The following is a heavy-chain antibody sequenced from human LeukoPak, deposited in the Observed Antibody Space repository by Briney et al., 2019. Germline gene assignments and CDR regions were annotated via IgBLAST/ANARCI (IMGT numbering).Heavy chain of an antibody. Sequence: SKRLSCASSGFTFNRYTIHWLRQAPGKGLELVSVIGWRDNIRYNPDSARGRFTISRDNSKNSLYLQMSSLRTEDTALYYCAKEHSSGWPNLAAWSRGTLVTVSS. CDR1: GFTFNRYT. CDR2: IGWRDNIR. D-gene: IGHD6-19*01. CDR3: AKEHSSGWPNLAA. V-gene: IGHV3-43*01. J-gene: IGHJ5*02.